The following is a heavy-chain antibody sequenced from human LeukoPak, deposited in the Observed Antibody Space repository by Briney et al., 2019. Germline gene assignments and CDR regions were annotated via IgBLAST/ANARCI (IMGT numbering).Heavy chain of an antibody. J-gene: IGHJ4*02. D-gene: IGHD1-26*01. Sequence: GASLRLSCAASGFTFSSYAMSWVRQAPGKGLEWVSTISVSGGSTYYADSVKGRFTISRDNSKNTLYLQMYSLRAEDTAVYYCAKDNSKYRVGAEFDYWGQGTLVTVSS. CDR1: GFTFSSYA. CDR3: AKDNSKYRVGAEFDY. V-gene: IGHV3-23*01. CDR2: ISVSGGST.